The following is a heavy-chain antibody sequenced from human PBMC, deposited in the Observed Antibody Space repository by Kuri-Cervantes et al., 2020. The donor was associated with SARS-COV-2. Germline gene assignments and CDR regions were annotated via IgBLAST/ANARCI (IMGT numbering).Heavy chain of an antibody. D-gene: IGHD2-2*01. CDR2: ISSSSSSYI. Sequence: GGSLRLSCAASGFTFSSYSMNWVRQAPGKGLEWVSSISSSSSSYIYYADSVKGRFTISRDNAKSSLYLQMNSLRAEDTAVYYCARDSCSSTSCYHYYMDVWGKGTTVTVSS. V-gene: IGHV3-21*01. J-gene: IGHJ6*03. CDR1: GFTFSSYS. CDR3: ARDSCSSTSCYHYYMDV.